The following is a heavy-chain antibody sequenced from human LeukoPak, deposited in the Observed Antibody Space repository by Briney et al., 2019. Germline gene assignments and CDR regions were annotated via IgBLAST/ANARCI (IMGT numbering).Heavy chain of an antibody. V-gene: IGHV4-34*01. CDR2: INHSGST. CDR3: ARGGHGYCSGGSCYSGGVGYYFDY. J-gene: IGHJ4*02. Sequence: SETLSLTCVVYGGSFSGYYWSWIRQPPGKGLEWIGEINHSGSTNYNPSLKSRVTISVDTSKNQFSLKLSSVTAADTAVYYCARGGHGYCSGGSCYSGGVGYYFDYWGQGTLVTVSS. D-gene: IGHD2-15*01. CDR1: GGSFSGYY.